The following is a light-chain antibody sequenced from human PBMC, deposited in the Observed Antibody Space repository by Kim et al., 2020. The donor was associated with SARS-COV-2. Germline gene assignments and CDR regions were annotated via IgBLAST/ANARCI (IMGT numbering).Light chain of an antibody. CDR3: QQRSNWTPVYT. V-gene: IGKV3-11*01. J-gene: IGKJ2*01. CDR2: DAS. Sequence: DIVLTQSPATLSLSPGERASLSCRASQSISSYLAWYQQKPGQAPRLLIYDASNRATGIPARFSGSGSGTDFTLTISSLEPEDFAVYYCQQRSNWTPVYTFGQGTKLEI. CDR1: QSISSY.